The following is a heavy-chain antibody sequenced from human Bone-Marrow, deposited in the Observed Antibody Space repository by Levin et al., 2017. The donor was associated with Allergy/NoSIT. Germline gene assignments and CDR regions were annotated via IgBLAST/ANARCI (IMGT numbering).Heavy chain of an antibody. CDR1: GFSLSTSGVG. CDR2: FYYDDDK. J-gene: IGHJ4*02. D-gene: IGHD3-9*01. CDR3: VYRRYVDWKLDY. V-gene: IGHV2-5*02. Sequence: ESGPTLVKPAQTLTLTCTYSGFSLSTSGVGVGWIRQPPGKALEWLAFFYYDDDKRYNPSLKNRLSVSKGASNNQVVLTMTNMDPVDTATYYCVYRRYVDWKLDYWGQGSLVTVSS.